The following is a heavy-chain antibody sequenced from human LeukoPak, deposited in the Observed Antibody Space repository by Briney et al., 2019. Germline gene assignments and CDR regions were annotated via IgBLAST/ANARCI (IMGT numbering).Heavy chain of an antibody. CDR2: IYYSGST. V-gene: IGHV4-39*01. CDR1: GGTISSSSYY. J-gene: IGHJ4*02. CDR3: ARGSPYQH. Sequence: SETLSLTCTVSGGTISSSSYYWGWIRQPPGKGLEWIGSIYYSGSTYYNPSLESRLTISVDTSKNQFSLKLSPVTAADTVVYYCARGSPYQHWGQGTLVTVSS. D-gene: IGHD2-2*01.